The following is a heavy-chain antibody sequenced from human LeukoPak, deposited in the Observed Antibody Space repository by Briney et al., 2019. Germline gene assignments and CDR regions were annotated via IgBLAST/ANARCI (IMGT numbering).Heavy chain of an antibody. V-gene: IGHV4-59*01. CDR3: ARAYYRLYYFDY. D-gene: IGHD3-10*01. J-gene: IGHJ4*02. CDR2: IYYSGST. CDR1: GGSISSYH. Sequence: SETLSLTCTVSGGSISSYHWSWIRQPPGKGLEWIGYIYYSGSTNYNPSLKSRVTISVDTSKNQFSLKLSSVTAADTAVYYCARAYYRLYYFDYWGQGTLVTVSS.